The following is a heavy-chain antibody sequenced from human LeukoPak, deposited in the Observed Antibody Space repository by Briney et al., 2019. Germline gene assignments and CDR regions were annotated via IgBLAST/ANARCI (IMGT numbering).Heavy chain of an antibody. J-gene: IGHJ4*02. D-gene: IGHD2-2*01. CDR3: ARDSIVVVPAALLY. CDR1: GYTFTSYG. V-gene: IGHV1-18*01. Sequence: ASVEVSCKASGYTFTSYGISWVRQAPGQGLEWMGWISAYNGNTNYAQKLQGRVTMTTDTSTSTAYMELRSLRSDDTAVYYCARDSIVVVPAALLYWGQGTLVTVSS. CDR2: ISAYNGNT.